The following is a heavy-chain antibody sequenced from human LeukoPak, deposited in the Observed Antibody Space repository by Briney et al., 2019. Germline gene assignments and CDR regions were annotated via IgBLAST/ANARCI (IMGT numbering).Heavy chain of an antibody. CDR3: ARDPPIVQLERPGRRY. V-gene: IGHV1-2*02. Sequence: ASVKVSCKASGYMHWVRQAPGQGLEWMGWINPNSGGTNYAQKFQGRVTMTRDTSISTAYMELSRLRSDDTAVYYCARDPPIVQLERPGRRYWGQGTLVTVSS. CDR2: INPNSGGT. J-gene: IGHJ4*02. CDR1: GY. D-gene: IGHD1-1*01.